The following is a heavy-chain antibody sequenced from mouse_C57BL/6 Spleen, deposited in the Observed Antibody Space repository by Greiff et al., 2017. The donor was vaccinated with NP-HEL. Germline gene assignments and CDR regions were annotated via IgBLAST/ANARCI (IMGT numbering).Heavy chain of an antibody. V-gene: IGHV1-42*01. D-gene: IGHD2-1*01. CDR2: INPSTGGT. CDR1: GYSFTGYY. Sequence: EVQLQQSGPELVKPGASVKISCKASGYSFTGYYMNWVKQSPEKSLEWIGEINPSTGGTTYNQKFKAKATLTVDKSSSTAYMQLKSLTSEESAVDYCVWGIYYGNYWGQGTLVTVSA. CDR3: VWGIYYGNY. J-gene: IGHJ3*01.